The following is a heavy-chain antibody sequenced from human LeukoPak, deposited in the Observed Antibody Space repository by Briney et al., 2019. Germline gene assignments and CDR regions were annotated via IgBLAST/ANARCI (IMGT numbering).Heavy chain of an antibody. CDR1: GYSISSGYY. CDR3: ARANYYDSSGSIANWFDP. J-gene: IGHJ5*02. Sequence: SETLSLTCAAPGYSISSGYYWGWIRQPPGKGLEWIGSIYHSGSTYYNPSLKSRVTISVDTSKNQFSLKLSSVTAADTAVYYCARANYYDSSGSIANWFDPWGQGTLVTVSS. D-gene: IGHD3-22*01. V-gene: IGHV4-38-2*01. CDR2: IYHSGST.